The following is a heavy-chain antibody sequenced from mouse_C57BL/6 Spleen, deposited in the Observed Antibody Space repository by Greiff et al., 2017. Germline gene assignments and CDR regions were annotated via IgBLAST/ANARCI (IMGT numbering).Heavy chain of an antibody. CDR3: ARASYGSSYYFDY. CDR1: GYSITSGYD. CDR2: ISYSGST. D-gene: IGHD1-1*01. V-gene: IGHV3-1*01. Sequence: EVMLVESGPGMVKPSQSLSLTCTVTGYSITSGYDWHWIRHFPGNKLEWMGYISYSGSTNYNPSLKSRISITHDTSKNHFFLKLNSVTTEDTATYYCARASYGSSYYFDYWGQGTTLTVSS. J-gene: IGHJ2*01.